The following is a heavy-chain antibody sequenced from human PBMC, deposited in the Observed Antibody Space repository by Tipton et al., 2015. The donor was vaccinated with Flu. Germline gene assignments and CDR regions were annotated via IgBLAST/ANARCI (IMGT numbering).Heavy chain of an antibody. Sequence: SLRLSCRGSGFRLVNYAVSWVRQAPGKGLEWVGFIRGARYGATTKYGASVKGRFTISRDDSRDTAYLQTNSLEIEDTAVYYCVRDLSGPFDFWGQGTLVTVSP. V-gene: IGHV3-49*04. D-gene: IGHD3-3*01. CDR3: VRDLSGPFDF. J-gene: IGHJ4*01. CDR2: IRGARYGATT. CDR1: GFRLVNYA.